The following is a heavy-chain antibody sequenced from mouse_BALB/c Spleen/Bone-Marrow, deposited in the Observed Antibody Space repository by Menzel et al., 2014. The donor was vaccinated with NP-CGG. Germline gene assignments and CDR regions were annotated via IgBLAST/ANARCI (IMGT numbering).Heavy chain of an antibody. CDR1: GYTFTNYY. CDR2: INPSNGGT. CDR3: TQLGRFAY. Sequence: VQLQQSGAELVKPGASVKLSCKASGYTFTNYYMYWVRQRPGQGLEWIGAINPSNGGTNFNEKFKSTATLTVDKSSSTVYMQLSSLTSEDSAVYYCTQLGRFAYWGQGTLVTVSA. D-gene: IGHD4-1*02. V-gene: IGHV1S81*02. J-gene: IGHJ3*01.